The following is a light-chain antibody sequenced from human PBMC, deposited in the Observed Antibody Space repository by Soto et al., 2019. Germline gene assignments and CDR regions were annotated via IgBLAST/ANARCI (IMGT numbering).Light chain of an antibody. Sequence: TPSPPTQSVPPGERATLSLTASQSVSSSYLAWYQQKPGQAPRLLIYGASSRATGIPDRFSGSGSGTDFTLTLSRLEPEDFAVYYCQQYGSSPRTFGQGTKVDIK. CDR2: GAS. CDR1: QSVSSSY. J-gene: IGKJ1*01. CDR3: QQYGSSPRT. V-gene: IGKV3-20*01.